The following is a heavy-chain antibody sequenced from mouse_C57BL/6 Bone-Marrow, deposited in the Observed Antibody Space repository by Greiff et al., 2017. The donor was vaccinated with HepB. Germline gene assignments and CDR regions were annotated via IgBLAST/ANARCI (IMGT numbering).Heavy chain of an antibody. V-gene: IGHV1-64*01. CDR2: IHPNSGST. J-gene: IGHJ1*03. CDR3: ARRWGITTVVATDWYFDV. D-gene: IGHD1-1*01. CDR1: GYTFTSYW. Sequence: QVQLKQPGAELVKPGASVKLSCKASGYTFTSYWMHWVKQRPGQGLEWIGMIHPNSGSTNYNEKFKSKATLTVDKSSSTAYMQLSSLTSEDSAVYYCARRWGITTVVATDWYFDVWGTGTTVTVSS.